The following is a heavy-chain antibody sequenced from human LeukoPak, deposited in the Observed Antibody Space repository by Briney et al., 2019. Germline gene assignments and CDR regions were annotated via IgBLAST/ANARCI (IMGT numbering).Heavy chain of an antibody. V-gene: IGHV3-30*04. Sequence: PGGSLRLSCAASGFTFSSYAMHRVRQAPGKGLEWVAVISYDGSNKYYADSVKGRFTISRDKSKNTLYLQINSLRAEDTAVYYCARDKRGSPGRRHYYYMDVWGKGTTVTVSS. CDR2: ISYDGSNK. J-gene: IGHJ6*03. CDR3: ARDKRGSPGRRHYYYMDV. CDR1: GFTFSSYA. D-gene: IGHD3-10*01.